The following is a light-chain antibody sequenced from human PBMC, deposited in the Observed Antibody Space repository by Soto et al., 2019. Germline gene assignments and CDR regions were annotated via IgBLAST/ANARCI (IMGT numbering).Light chain of an antibody. CDR1: SSDIGSYNR. CDR2: EVS. Sequence: QSALTQPPSVSGSPGQSVTISCTGTSSDIGSYNRVSWYQKPPGTAPKLMIYEVSNRPSGVPDRFSGSKSGNTASLTISGLQAEDEADYYCSSRTSSSTLVFGGGTKVTVL. J-gene: IGLJ2*01. V-gene: IGLV2-18*02. CDR3: SSRTSSSTLV.